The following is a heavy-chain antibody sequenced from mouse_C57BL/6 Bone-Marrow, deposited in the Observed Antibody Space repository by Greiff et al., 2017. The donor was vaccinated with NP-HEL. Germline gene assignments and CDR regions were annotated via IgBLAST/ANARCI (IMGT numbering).Heavy chain of an antibody. CDR2: IHPNSGST. Sequence: QVQLKQPGAELVKPGASVKLSCKASGYTFTSYWMHWVKQRPGQGLEWIGMIHPNSGSTNYNEKFKSKATLTVDKSSSTAYMQLSSLTSEDSAVYYCARYRYGSSYYAMDYWGQGTSVTVSS. V-gene: IGHV1-64*01. CDR3: ARYRYGSSYYAMDY. J-gene: IGHJ4*01. D-gene: IGHD1-1*01. CDR1: GYTFTSYW.